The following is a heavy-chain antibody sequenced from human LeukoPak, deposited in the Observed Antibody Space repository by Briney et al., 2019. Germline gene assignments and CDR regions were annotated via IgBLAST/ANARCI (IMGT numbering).Heavy chain of an antibody. CDR3: ASFLSSGYYQTWYDP. J-gene: IGHJ5*02. CDR1: GFTFSSYW. V-gene: IGHV3-7*01. CDR2: IKHDGSEK. Sequence: GGSLRLSCAASGFTFSSYWMSWVRQAPGKGLEWVANIKHDGSEKYYVDSVKGRFTISRDNAKNSLYLQMNSLRAEDTAVYYCASFLSSGYYQTWYDPWGQGTLVTVSS. D-gene: IGHD3-22*01.